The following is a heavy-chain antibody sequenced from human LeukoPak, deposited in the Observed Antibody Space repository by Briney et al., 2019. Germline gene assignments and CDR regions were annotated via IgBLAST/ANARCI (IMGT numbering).Heavy chain of an antibody. CDR2: VGTPGDT. V-gene: IGHV3-13*01. CDR1: GFNFSYSE. Sequence: GGSLRLSCGASGFNFSYSEMHWVRQTPGKGLEWVSSVGTPGDTYYAGSVKGRFTVSRENAKNSLYLQMNSLRAGDTAVYYCASSIHAPYGFDIWGQGTMVTVSS. CDR3: ASSIHAPYGFDI. J-gene: IGHJ3*02.